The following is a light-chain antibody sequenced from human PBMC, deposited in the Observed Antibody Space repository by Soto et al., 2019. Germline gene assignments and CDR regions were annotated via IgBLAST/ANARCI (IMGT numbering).Light chain of an antibody. V-gene: IGKV3D-15*01. J-gene: IGKJ5*01. CDR3: QQYKNWPTIT. CDR2: DAS. CDR1: PSVSSY. Sequence: EIVWTQSPGTLSLSPGERATLSGRTSPSVSSYLAWYQQKPCQAPRLLIYDASNRATGIPARFSGSGSGTEFTLTISSLQSEDFAVYYCQQYKNWPTITFGQGTRLEIK.